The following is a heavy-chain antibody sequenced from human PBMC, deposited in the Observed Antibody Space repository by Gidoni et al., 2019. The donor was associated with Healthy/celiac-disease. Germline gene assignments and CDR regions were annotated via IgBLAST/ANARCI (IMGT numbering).Heavy chain of an antibody. V-gene: IGHV2-5*02. CDR2: IYWDDDK. J-gene: IGHJ3*02. D-gene: IGHD3-10*01. CDR3: AHEGSGSYYPTWAFDI. CDR1: GFSLSTSGVG. Sequence: QITLKESGPTLVKPTQTLTLTCTFSGFSLSTSGVGVGWIRQPPGKALEWLALIYWDDDKRYSPSLKSRLTITKDTSKNQVVLTMTNMDPVDTATYYCAHEGSGSYYPTWAFDIWGQGTMVTVSS.